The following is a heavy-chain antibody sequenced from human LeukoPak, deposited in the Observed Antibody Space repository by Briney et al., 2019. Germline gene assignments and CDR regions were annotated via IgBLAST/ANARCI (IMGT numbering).Heavy chain of an antibody. D-gene: IGHD2-21*02. CDR1: GFTFSSYG. V-gene: IGHV3-33*01. CDR3: ARDPSLTYYFDY. CDR2: IWYDGSNK. J-gene: IGHJ4*02. Sequence: PGGSLRLSCAASGFTFSSYGMHWVRQAPGKGLEWVALIWYDGSNKYYADSVKGRFTISRDYSKNTLFLQMNSLRVEDTAVYYCARDPSLTYYFDYWGQGTLVTVSS.